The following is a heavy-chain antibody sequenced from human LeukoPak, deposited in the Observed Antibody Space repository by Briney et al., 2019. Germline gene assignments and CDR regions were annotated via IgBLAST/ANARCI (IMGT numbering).Heavy chain of an antibody. J-gene: IGHJ4*02. V-gene: IGHV3-23*01. CDR1: GFTFSSYA. Sequence: GGSLRLSCAASGFTFSSYAMSWVRQAPGKGLEWLSAISGSGGSTNYAHSVKGRFTISRDNSKNTMYLQMNSVRAEDTAVYYCAKGGAGYDSSGYYAPIGYWGQGTLVTVSS. CDR3: AKGGAGYDSSGYYAPIGY. CDR2: ISGSGGST. D-gene: IGHD3-22*01.